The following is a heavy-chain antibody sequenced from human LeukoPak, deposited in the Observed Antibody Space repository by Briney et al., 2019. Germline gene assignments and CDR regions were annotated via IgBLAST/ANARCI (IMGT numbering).Heavy chain of an antibody. D-gene: IGHD3-16*01. Sequence: SETLSLTCTVSGGSISSYYWSWIRQPPGKGLEWIGYIYYSGSTNYNPSLKSRVTISVDTSKNQFSLKLSSVTAADTAVYYCARARGGSKGFFDYWGQGTLVTVSS. V-gene: IGHV4-59*01. CDR1: GGSISSYY. J-gene: IGHJ4*02. CDR2: IYYSGST. CDR3: ARARGGSKGFFDY.